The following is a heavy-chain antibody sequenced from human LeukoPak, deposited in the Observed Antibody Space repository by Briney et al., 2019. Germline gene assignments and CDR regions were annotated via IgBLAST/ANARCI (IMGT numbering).Heavy chain of an antibody. D-gene: IGHD3-10*01. Sequence: SETLSLTCTVSGGSIRSSYYYWGWIRQPPGKGLEWIGSIYDSGSTNYNPSLKSRVTMSLDTSKNQFSLKLRSVTAADTAVYYCARGRRGFDVSGTYIFDSWGQGVLVTVSS. CDR2: IYDSGST. CDR1: GGSIRSSYYY. CDR3: ARGRRGFDVSGTYIFDS. J-gene: IGHJ4*02. V-gene: IGHV4-39*07.